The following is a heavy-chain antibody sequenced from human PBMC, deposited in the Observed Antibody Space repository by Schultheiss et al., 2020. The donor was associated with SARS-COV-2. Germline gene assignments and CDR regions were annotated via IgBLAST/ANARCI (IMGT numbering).Heavy chain of an antibody. CDR2: IYHSGST. D-gene: IGHD4-11*01. Sequence: SETLSLTCAVSGGSISSGGYSWSWIRQPPGKGLEWIGYIYHSGSTNYNPSLKSRVTISVDTSKNQFSLKLSSVTAADTAVYYCARGASSKPNYYYYMDVWGKGTTVTVSS. J-gene: IGHJ6*03. V-gene: IGHV4-30-2*01. CDR1: GGSISSGGYS. CDR3: ARGASSKPNYYYYMDV.